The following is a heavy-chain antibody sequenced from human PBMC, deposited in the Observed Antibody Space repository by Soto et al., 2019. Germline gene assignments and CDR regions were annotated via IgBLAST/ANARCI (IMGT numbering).Heavy chain of an antibody. D-gene: IGHD6-13*01. CDR3: ARELRVAGAGIDAFDI. J-gene: IGHJ3*02. V-gene: IGHV3-53*04. Sequence: GGSLRLSCAASGFTVSSNYMSWVRQAPGKGLEWVSVIYRGGSTCYVDSVNGRFTISRHNSKNTLYLQMNSLRAEDTAEYYCARELRVAGAGIDAFDIWGQGTLVTVSS. CDR1: GFTVSSNY. CDR2: IYRGGST.